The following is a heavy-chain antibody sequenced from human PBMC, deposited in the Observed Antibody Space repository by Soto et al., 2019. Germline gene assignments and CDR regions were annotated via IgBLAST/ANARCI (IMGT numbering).Heavy chain of an antibody. V-gene: IGHV3-15*07. CDR2: IKSKTDGGTT. J-gene: IGHJ6*02. CDR3: TTDPGYGSRAQVALGYYYYGMDV. D-gene: IGHD5-18*01. Sequence: PGGSLRLSCAASGFTFSNAWMNWVRQAPGKGLEWVGRIKSKTDGGTTDYAAPVKGRVTISRDDSKNTRYLQMNSLKTEDTAVYYCTTDPGYGSRAQVALGYYYYGMDVWGQGTTVTVSS. CDR1: GFTFSNAW.